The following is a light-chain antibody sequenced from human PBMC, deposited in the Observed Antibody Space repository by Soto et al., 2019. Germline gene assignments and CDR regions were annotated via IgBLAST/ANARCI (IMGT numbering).Light chain of an antibody. CDR1: QSVNSY. J-gene: IGKJ5*01. Sequence: LTLSKTFLFFFPGLSATLPCRASQSVNSYLAWYQQKPGQAPRLLIYDASNRATGIPTRFSASGSGTDFTLTISSLEPEDFAVYYCQQRSNWPPSISFGQGTRLEIK. CDR3: QQRSNWPPSIS. V-gene: IGKV3-11*01. CDR2: DAS.